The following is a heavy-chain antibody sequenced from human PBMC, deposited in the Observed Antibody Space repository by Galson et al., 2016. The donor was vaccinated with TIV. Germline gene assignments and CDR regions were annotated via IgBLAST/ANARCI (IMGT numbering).Heavy chain of an antibody. Sequence: SLRLSCAASGFTFSSYALNWVHQTPGKALEWVAVISYDGSNYADSVKGRFTISRDKSKNTLYLQMNSLRAEDTAVYYCARTFNSYYFDFWGQGTLVTVSS. CDR2: ISYDGSN. CDR1: GFTFSSYA. V-gene: IGHV3-30-3*01. J-gene: IGHJ4*02. CDR3: ARTFNSYYFDF.